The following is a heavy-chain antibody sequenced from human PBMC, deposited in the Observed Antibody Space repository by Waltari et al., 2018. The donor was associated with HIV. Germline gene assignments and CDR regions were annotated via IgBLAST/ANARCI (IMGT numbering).Heavy chain of an antibody. CDR2: MYHSGST. Sequence: QVQLQESGPGLVKPSETLSLTCTVSGYSIRSGYSWAWIRQPPGKGLEWIGSMYHSGSTYYNTSLKSRVTTSVDTSKNQFSLKLSSVTAADTAVYYCARRSGEYWYFDLWGRGTLVTVSS. CDR3: ARRSGEYWYFDL. D-gene: IGHD7-27*01. V-gene: IGHV4-38-2*02. CDR1: GYSIRSGYS. J-gene: IGHJ2*01.